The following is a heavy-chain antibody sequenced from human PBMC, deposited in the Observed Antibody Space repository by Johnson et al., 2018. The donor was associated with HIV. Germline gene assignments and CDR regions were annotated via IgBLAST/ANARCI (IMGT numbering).Heavy chain of an antibody. V-gene: IGHV3-7*05. CDR3: TTGQLGGASDI. Sequence: VQLVESGGGLVQPGGSLRLSCAASGFTFRNHWMSWVRQAPGKGLEWVANINQDGSEKYYVGSLEGRFTISRDDSKNTLYLQMSSLKIEDTAVYYCTTGQLGGASDIWGQGTMVTVSS. D-gene: IGHD6-13*01. J-gene: IGHJ3*02. CDR1: GFTFRNHW. CDR2: INQDGSEK.